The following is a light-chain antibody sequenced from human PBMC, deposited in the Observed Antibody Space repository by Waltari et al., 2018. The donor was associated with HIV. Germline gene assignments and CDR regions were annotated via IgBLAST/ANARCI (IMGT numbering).Light chain of an antibody. J-gene: IGKJ4*01. CDR1: RTVFYSFDNRHY. Sequence: DIVMTQSPDSLAVSLGERATINCTSSRTVFYSFDNRHYLAWYLQRPGRFPKVLIFWVSTRAYEVHARVSGSGSGTDFSLSLISLQADGVCIYYCQQYFSVPPTFGGGTKVEI. V-gene: IGKV4-1*01. CDR2: WVS. CDR3: QQYFSVPPT.